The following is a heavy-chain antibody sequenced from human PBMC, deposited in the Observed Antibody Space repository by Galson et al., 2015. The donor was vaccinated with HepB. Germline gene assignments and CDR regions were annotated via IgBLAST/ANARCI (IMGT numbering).Heavy chain of an antibody. Sequence: SLRLSCAASGFTFSSYSMNWVRQAPGKGLEWVSYISSSSSTIYYADSVKGRFTISRDNAKNSLYLQMNSLRAEDTAVYYCAREYDYVWGSYRYTFFDYWGQGTLVTVSS. CDR1: GFTFSSYS. D-gene: IGHD3-16*02. CDR2: ISSSSSTI. CDR3: AREYDYVWGSYRYTFFDY. V-gene: IGHV3-48*04. J-gene: IGHJ4*02.